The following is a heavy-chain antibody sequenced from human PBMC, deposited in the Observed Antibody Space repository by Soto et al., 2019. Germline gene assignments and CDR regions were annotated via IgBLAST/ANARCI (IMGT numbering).Heavy chain of an antibody. CDR2: IYYSGST. J-gene: IGHJ6*02. V-gene: IGHV4-59*01. D-gene: IGHD3-3*01. CDR3: ARDRRYDFNYYYYGMDV. CDR1: GGXISSYY. Sequence: SETLSLTCTVSGGXISSYYWSWIRQPPGKGLEWIGYIYYSGSTNYNPSLKSRVTISVDTSKNQFSLKLSSVTAADTAVYYCARDRRYDFNYYYYGMDVWGQGTTVTVSS.